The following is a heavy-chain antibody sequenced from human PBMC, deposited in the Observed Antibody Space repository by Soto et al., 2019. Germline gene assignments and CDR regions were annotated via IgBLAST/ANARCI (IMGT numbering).Heavy chain of an antibody. V-gene: IGHV4-61*01. CDR3: ARELRAPTVTTSFDY. D-gene: IGHD4-17*01. CDR2: IYYSGST. J-gene: IGHJ4*02. Sequence: SETLSLTCTVSGGSVSSGSYYWSWIRQPPGKGLEWIGYIYYSGSTNYNPSLKSRVTISVDTSKNQFSLKLSSVTAADTAVYYCARELRAPTVTTSFDYWGQGTLVTVFS. CDR1: GGSVSSGSYY.